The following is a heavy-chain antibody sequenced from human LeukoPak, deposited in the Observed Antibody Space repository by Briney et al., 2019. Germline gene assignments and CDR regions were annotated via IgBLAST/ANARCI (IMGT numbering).Heavy chain of an antibody. J-gene: IGHJ3*01. CDR1: GFTFNIFA. CDR2: IGSPDET. V-gene: IGHV3-23*01. Sequence: PGGSLRLSCAASGFTFNIFAMTWVRQAPGKGLEWVSTIGSPDETYYADSVKGRFTLSRDNSMNTLYLQMSSLRAEDTAVYYCAKDAISMNKIWDAFDVWGQGTVVSVSS. D-gene: IGHD3-22*01. CDR3: AKDAISMNKIWDAFDV.